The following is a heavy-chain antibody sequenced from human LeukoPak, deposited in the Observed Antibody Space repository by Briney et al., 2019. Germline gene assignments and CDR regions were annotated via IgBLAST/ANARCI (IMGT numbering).Heavy chain of an antibody. Sequence: GGSLRLSCAASGFTVSSNYMSWVRQAPGKGLEWVSVIYSGGSTYYADSVKGRFSFYRDNSKNTLYLQMNSLRAEDTAVYYCARDHSPEYNSSAGYFQLWGQGTLVTVSS. CDR3: ARDHSPEYNSSAGYFQL. J-gene: IGHJ1*01. V-gene: IGHV3-66*01. D-gene: IGHD6-6*01. CDR1: GFTVSSNY. CDR2: IYSGGST.